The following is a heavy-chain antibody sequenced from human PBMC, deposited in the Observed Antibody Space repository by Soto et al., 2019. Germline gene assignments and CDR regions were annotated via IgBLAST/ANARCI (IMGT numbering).Heavy chain of an antibody. D-gene: IGHD6-13*01. CDR2: IYYSGNT. CDR3: ASIAAPGTTHFDF. Sequence: TLSLTCTVSGGSHGSSSYYWGWIRQSPGKGLEWIGNIYYSGNTFYNRSLKSRVTISVDTSKNQFYLHLSSVTAADTAIFYCASIAAPGTTHFDFWGQGTLVTVSS. CDR1: GGSHGSSSYY. J-gene: IGHJ4*02. V-gene: IGHV4-39*01.